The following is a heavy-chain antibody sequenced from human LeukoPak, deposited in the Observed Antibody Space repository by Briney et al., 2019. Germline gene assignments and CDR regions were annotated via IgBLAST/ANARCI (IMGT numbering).Heavy chain of an antibody. CDR3: ARAVGYNWNYVGWFDP. CDR2: IYYSGST. Sequence: SETLSLTCTVSGGSISSSSYYWGWIRQPPGKGLEWIGSIYYSGSTYYNPSLKSRVTISIDTSKNQFSLKLSSVTAADTAVYYCARAVGYNWNYVGWFDPWGQGTLVTVST. J-gene: IGHJ5*02. CDR1: GGSISSSSYY. V-gene: IGHV4-39*07. D-gene: IGHD1-7*01.